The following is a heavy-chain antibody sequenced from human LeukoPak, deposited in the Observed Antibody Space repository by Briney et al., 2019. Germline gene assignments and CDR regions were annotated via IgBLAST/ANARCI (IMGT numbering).Heavy chain of an antibody. CDR2: INPNSGGT. CDR1: GYTFTGYY. Sequence: ASVKVSCKASGYTFTGYYMHWVRQAPGQGLEWMGWINPNSGGTNYAQKFQGRVTMTRDTSISTAYMELSRLRSDDTAVYYCARVYYYDSSGYDFDYWGQGTLVTVSP. CDR3: ARVYYYDSSGYDFDY. D-gene: IGHD3-22*01. J-gene: IGHJ4*02. V-gene: IGHV1-2*02.